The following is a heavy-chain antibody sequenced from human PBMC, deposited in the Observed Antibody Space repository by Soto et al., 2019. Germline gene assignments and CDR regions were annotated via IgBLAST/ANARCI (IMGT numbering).Heavy chain of an antibody. V-gene: IGHV3-74*01. D-gene: IGHD3-16*02. CDR2: INSDGSST. Sequence: PGGSLILSCAAAGFTFSSYGMHWVRQAPGKGLVWVSRINSDGSSTSYADSVKGRFTISRDNAKNTLYLQMNSLRAEDTAVYYCARDYDYIWGSYRYRHDAFDIWGQGTMVTVSS. CDR3: ARDYDYIWGSYRYRHDAFDI. J-gene: IGHJ3*02. CDR1: GFTFSSYG.